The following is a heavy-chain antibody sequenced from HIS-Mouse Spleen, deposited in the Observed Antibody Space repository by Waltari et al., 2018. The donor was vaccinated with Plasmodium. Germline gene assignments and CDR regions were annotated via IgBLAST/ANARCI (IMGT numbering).Heavy chain of an antibody. V-gene: IGHV4-39*01. Sequence: QLQLQESGPGLVKPSETLSLTCTVSGGSISSSSYYWGWIRQPPGKGLGWIGSIYCSGTTYCNPSSKSRVTISVETSKNQFSRKLSSVTAADTALYYCARRGGSYYYFDYWGQGTLVTVSS. CDR3: ARRGGSYYYFDY. J-gene: IGHJ4*02. D-gene: IGHD1-26*01. CDR2: IYCSGTT. CDR1: GGSISSSSYY.